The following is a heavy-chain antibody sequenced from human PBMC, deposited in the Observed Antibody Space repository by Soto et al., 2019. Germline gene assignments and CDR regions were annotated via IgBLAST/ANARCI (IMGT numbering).Heavy chain of an antibody. CDR3: EREYCSSTSCYGFDY. V-gene: IGHV3-30-3*01. CDR2: ISYDGSNK. J-gene: IGHJ4*02. CDR1: GFTFSSYA. Sequence: SLRLSCAASGFTFSSYAMHWVRQAPGKGLEWVAVISYDGSNKYYADSVKGRFTISRDNSKNTLYLQMNSLRAEDTAVYYCEREYCSSTSCYGFDYWGQGTLVTVSS. D-gene: IGHD2-2*01.